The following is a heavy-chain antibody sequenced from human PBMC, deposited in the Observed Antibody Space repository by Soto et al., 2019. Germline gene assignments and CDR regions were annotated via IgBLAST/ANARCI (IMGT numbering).Heavy chain of an antibody. Sequence: QVQLVESGGGLVKPGGSLRLCCAASGFTFSDYYMTWIRQAPGSGLEWVSYISSSSGTISYANSVKGRFTISRDNAQNSLYLQMTSPRAEDTAVYYCARGTYRSKTDFDYWGQGTLVTVSS. D-gene: IGHD6-13*01. V-gene: IGHV3-11*01. CDR3: ARGTYRSKTDFDY. CDR2: ISSSSGTI. CDR1: GFTFSDYY. J-gene: IGHJ4*02.